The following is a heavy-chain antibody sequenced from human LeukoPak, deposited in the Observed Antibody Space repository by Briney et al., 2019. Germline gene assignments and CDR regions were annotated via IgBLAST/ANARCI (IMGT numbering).Heavy chain of an antibody. V-gene: IGHV3-48*03. D-gene: IGHD2-15*01. CDR1: GFTFSSYE. CDR3: ATNNKYCSGGSCYYFDY. J-gene: IGHJ4*02. CDR2: ISSSGSAM. Sequence: GGSLRLSCAASGFTFSSYEMNWVRQAPGKGLEWVSYISSSGSAMYYADSVKGRFTISRDNAKNSLYLQMSSLRAEDTAVYYCATNNKYCSGGSCYYFDYWGQGTLVTVSS.